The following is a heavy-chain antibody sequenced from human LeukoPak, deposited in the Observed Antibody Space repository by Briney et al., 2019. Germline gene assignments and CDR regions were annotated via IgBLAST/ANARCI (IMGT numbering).Heavy chain of an antibody. CDR2: IWHDGSQK. J-gene: IGHJ4*02. CDR3: ANNFDY. V-gene: IGHV3-33*06. Sequence: GGSLRLPCAASGFTFSNYGMHWVRQAPGKGLEWVALIWHDGSQKNYADSVKGRFTISRDNSKNTLYLQMNSLRAEDTAIYYCANNFDYWGQGTLVTVAS. CDR1: GFTFSNYG.